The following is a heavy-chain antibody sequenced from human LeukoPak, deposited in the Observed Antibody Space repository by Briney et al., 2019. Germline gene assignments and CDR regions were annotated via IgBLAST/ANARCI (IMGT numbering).Heavy chain of an antibody. Sequence: GASVKVSCKASGYTFTSYGISWVRQAPGQGLEWMGWISAYNGNTNYAQKLQGRVTMTTDTSTSTAYMELRSLRSDDTAVYYCARDLRSYYCDSSGYYLLYWGQGTLVTVSS. CDR2: ISAYNGNT. CDR3: ARDLRSYYCDSSGYYLLY. D-gene: IGHD3-22*01. J-gene: IGHJ4*02. CDR1: GYTFTSYG. V-gene: IGHV1-18*01.